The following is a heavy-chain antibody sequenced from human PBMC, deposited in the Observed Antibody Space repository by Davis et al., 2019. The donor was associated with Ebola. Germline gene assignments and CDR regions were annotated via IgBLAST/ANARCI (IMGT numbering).Heavy chain of an antibody. CDR3: ARQDLDCSSSSCYGPYYYGMDV. D-gene: IGHD2-2*01. J-gene: IGHJ6*02. CDR1: GFTFSGSA. Sequence: GVLKISCAASGFTFSGSAMHWVRQASGKGLEWVSSISSSSSYIYYADSVKGRFTISRDNAKNSLYLQMNSLRAEDTAVYYCARQDLDCSSSSCYGPYYYGMDVWGQGTTVTVSS. V-gene: IGHV3-21*01. CDR2: ISSSSSYI.